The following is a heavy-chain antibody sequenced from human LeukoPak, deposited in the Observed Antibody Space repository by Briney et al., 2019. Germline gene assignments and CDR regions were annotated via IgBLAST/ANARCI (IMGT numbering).Heavy chain of an antibody. CDR2: IYTSGST. J-gene: IGHJ4*02. V-gene: IGHV4-59*10. D-gene: IGHD3-10*01. Sequence: PSETLSLTCAVYGGSFSGYYWSWIRQPAGKGLEWIGRIYTSGSTNYNPSLKSRVTMSVDTSKNQFSLKLSSVTAADTAVYYCARGEGPPPHYWGQGTLVTVSS. CDR1: GGSFSGYY. CDR3: ARGEGPPPHY.